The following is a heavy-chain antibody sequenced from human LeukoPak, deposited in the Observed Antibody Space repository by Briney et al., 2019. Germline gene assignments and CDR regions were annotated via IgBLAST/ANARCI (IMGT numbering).Heavy chain of an antibody. CDR1: GGSISNYY. Sequence: SETLSLTCTVSGGSISNYYWSWIRQPPGKGLEWIGYIYYSGSTNYNPSLKSRVTISVDTSKNQFSLKLSSVTAADTAVYYCAREGWELHNWFDPWGQGTLVTVSS. D-gene: IGHD1-26*01. CDR2: IYYSGST. J-gene: IGHJ5*02. V-gene: IGHV4-59*12. CDR3: AREGWELHNWFDP.